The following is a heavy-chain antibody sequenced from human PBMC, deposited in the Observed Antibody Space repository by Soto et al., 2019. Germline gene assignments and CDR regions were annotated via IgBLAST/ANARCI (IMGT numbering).Heavy chain of an antibody. D-gene: IGHD6-19*01. J-gene: IGHJ4*02. V-gene: IGHV3-23*01. CDR1: GFTFSRYA. CDR2: ISYSDHST. Sequence: EVQLWESGGGLVQPGGSLRLSCAASGFTFSRYAMNWVRQAPGKGLEWVSSISYSDHSTYYADSVKGRFTISRDNSKDTLYLQMNNLRAEDTAVYYCARRGGSNGWGDFDSWGQGTPVSVSS. CDR3: ARRGGSNGWGDFDS.